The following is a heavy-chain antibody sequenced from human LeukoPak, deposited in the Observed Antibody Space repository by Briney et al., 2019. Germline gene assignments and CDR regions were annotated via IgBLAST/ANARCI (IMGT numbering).Heavy chain of an antibody. CDR2: IYPGDSDT. Sequence: GESLKISCKGSGYSFTSYWIGCVRQMPGKGLEWMGIIYPGDSDTRYSPSFQVQVTISADKSISTAYMQWSSLKASDTAMYYCARRSSNYGFDYYYYMDVWGKGTTVTVSS. CDR1: GYSFTSYW. CDR3: ARRSSNYGFDYYYYMDV. V-gene: IGHV5-51*01. J-gene: IGHJ6*03. D-gene: IGHD1-7*01.